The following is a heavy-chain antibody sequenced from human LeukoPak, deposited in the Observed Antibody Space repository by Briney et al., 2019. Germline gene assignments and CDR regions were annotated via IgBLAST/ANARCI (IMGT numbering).Heavy chain of an antibody. CDR3: ARVEDYDILTGFDY. V-gene: IGHV3-23*01. D-gene: IGHD3-9*01. J-gene: IGHJ4*02. Sequence: GGSLRLSCAASGFTFSSYAMSWVRQAPGKGLEWVSAISGGGGSTYYADSVKGRFTISRDNSKNTLYLQMNSLRAEDTAVYYCARVEDYDILTGFDYWGQGTLVTVSS. CDR2: ISGGGGST. CDR1: GFTFSSYA.